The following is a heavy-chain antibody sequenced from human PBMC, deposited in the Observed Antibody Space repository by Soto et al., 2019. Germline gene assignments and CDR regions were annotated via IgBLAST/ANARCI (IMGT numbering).Heavy chain of an antibody. J-gene: IGHJ5*02. V-gene: IGHV3-23*01. CDR2: ISGSGGST. Sequence: EVQLLESGGGLVQPGGSLRLSRAASGFTFSSYAMSWVRQAPGKGLEWVSAISGSGGSTYYADSVKGRFTISRDNSKNTLYLQMNSLRAEDTAVYYCAKDGYYYGSGSYYDKYNWFDPWGQGTLVTVSS. CDR1: GFTFSSYA. D-gene: IGHD3-10*01. CDR3: AKDGYYYGSGSYYDKYNWFDP.